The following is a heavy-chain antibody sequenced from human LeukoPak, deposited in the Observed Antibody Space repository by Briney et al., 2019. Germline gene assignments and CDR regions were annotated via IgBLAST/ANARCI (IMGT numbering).Heavy chain of an antibody. CDR1: AFTFSSYG. V-gene: IGHV3-33*01. CDR2: IRYDGSYK. Sequence: PGGSLTLSCPASAFTFSSYGLHGVRQAPGKGLEWGAVIRYDGSYKYYADSVKGRFTISRDNSKNTLYLQMNSLRAEDTAVYTCARDFCSGGSCYYFDYWGQGTLVTVSS. J-gene: IGHJ4*02. CDR3: ARDFCSGGSCYYFDY. D-gene: IGHD2-15*01.